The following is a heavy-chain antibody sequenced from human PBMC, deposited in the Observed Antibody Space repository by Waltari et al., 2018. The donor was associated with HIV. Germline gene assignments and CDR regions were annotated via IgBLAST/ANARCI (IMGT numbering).Heavy chain of an antibody. J-gene: IGHJ6*02. CDR1: GGAISSGRYY. CDR3: ARDQVSPLYGSGSYGAERGYYGMDV. Sequence: QVQLQESGPGLVKPSQTLSLTCTVSGGAISSGRYYWSWIRQPAGQGLEWFGRIYTSGSTNHNPSLKSRVTISVDTSKNQFSLKLSSVTAADTAVYYCARDQVSPLYGSGSYGAERGYYGMDVWGQGTTVTVSS. CDR2: IYTSGST. D-gene: IGHD3-10*01. V-gene: IGHV4-61*02.